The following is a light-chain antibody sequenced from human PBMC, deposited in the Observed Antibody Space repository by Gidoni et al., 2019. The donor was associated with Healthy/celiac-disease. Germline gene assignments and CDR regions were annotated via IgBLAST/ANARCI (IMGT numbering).Light chain of an antibody. V-gene: IGLV2-11*01. CDR2: DVS. J-gene: IGLJ2*01. Sequence: QSALPQPRSVSVSPGQSVTISCTGTSSDVGGYNYVSWYQQHPGKATKLMIYDVSKRPSGVPDRFSGSKSGNTASLTIAGLQAEDEAEYYCCSYAGSYTFVVFGGGTKLTVL. CDR1: SSDVGGYNY. CDR3: CSYAGSYTFVV.